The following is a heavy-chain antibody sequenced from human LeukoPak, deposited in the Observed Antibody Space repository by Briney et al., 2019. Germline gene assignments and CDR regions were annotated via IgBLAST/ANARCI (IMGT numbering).Heavy chain of an antibody. CDR1: GYTFTGYY. CDR3: ARPLRVTMIRGAAFRASSDFDP. Sequence: ASVKVSCKASGYTFTGYYMHWVRQAPGQGLEWMGWINPNSGGTNYAQKFQGRVTMTRDTSISTAYMELSRLRSDDTAVYYCARPLRVTMIRGAAFRASSDFDPWGQGTLVTVSS. J-gene: IGHJ5*02. D-gene: IGHD3-10*01. CDR2: INPNSGGT. V-gene: IGHV1-2*02.